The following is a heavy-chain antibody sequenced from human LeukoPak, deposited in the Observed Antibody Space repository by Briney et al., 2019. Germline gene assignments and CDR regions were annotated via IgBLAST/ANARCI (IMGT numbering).Heavy chain of an antibody. V-gene: IGHV3-48*03. J-gene: IGHJ4*02. CDR1: GFTFSSYG. D-gene: IGHD1-1*01. CDR3: AREPSGNNDY. CDR2: ISSSGSTI. Sequence: PGGSLRLSCAASGFTFSSYGMNWVRQAPGKGLEWVSYISSSGSTIYYADSVRGRFTISRDNAKNSLYLQMNSLRAEDTAVYYCAREPSGNNDYWGQGTLVTVSS.